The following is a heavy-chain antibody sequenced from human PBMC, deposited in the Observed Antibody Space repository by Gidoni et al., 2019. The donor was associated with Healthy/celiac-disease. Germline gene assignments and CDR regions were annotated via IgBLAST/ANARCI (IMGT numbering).Heavy chain of an antibody. Sequence: EVQLVESGGGLVQPGGSLRLSCAASGFTFSSYWMSWVRQAPGKGLEWVANIKQDGSEKYYVDSVKGRFTISRDNAKNSLYLQMNSLRAEDTAVYYCARGTAMTRGDAIYFDYWGQGTLVTVSS. J-gene: IGHJ4*02. V-gene: IGHV3-7*03. CDR2: IKQDGSEK. D-gene: IGHD3-10*01. CDR1: GFTFSSYW. CDR3: ARGTAMTRGDAIYFDY.